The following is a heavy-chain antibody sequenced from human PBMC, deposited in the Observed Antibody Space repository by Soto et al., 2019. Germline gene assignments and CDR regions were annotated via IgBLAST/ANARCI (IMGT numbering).Heavy chain of an antibody. CDR2: IYHSVST. CDR3: ARVADY. V-gene: IGHV4-30-2*01. CDR1: GGSISSGGYS. J-gene: IGHJ4*02. Sequence: QLQLLESGSGLVKPSQTLSLTCAVSGGSISSGGYSWGWIRQPPGKGLEWIGYIYHSVSTYYNPSLKSRVTISWGRSKHPFSLRLSSGTAADTAVYFCARVADYWGKGTLVTVS.